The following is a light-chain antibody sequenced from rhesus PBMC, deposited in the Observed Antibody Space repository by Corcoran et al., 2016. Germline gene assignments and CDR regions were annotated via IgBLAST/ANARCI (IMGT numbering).Light chain of an antibody. Sequence: DIQMTQSPSSLSASVGDTVTITCRASQSISSGLDWYQQKPGKAPKLLIYKAASLQSGVPSRVSVSGSGTDFTLTISSLQPEDFATYYCLQYSSSPLTFGPGTKLDIK. CDR1: QSISSG. CDR2: KAA. CDR3: LQYSSSPLT. J-gene: IGKJ3*01. V-gene: IGKV1-22*01.